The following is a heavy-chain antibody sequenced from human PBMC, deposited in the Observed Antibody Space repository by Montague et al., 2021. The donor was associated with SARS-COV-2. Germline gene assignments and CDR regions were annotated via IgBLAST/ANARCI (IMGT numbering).Heavy chain of an antibody. CDR3: ARESGSFHDGGYFDY. V-gene: IGHV3-30*04. D-gene: IGHD1-26*01. J-gene: IGHJ4*02. CDR1: GFYFSYA. Sequence: SLRLSCAASGFYFSYAMHWVRQAPGKGLEWVALILNDGSNKHYADSVKRRFTISRDNSTSTLYLQVNSLRAEDTAVYYCARESGSFHDGGYFDYWGQGSLVTVSS. CDR2: ILNDGSNK.